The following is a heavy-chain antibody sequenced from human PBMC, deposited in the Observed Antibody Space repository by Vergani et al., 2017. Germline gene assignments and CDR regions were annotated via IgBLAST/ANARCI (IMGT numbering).Heavy chain of an antibody. J-gene: IGHJ4*02. D-gene: IGHD6-13*01. CDR2: IYYSGST. CDR3: AREQRGSSSWPRVVY. V-gene: IGHV4-30-4*08. Sequence: QVQLQESGPGLVKPSETLSLTCTVSNDSVSNTFYYWGWIRQTPGKGLEWIGYIYYSGSTYYNPSLKSRVTISVDTSKNQFSLKLSSVTAADTAVYYCAREQRGSSSWPRVVYWGQGTLVTVSS. CDR1: NDSVSNTFYY.